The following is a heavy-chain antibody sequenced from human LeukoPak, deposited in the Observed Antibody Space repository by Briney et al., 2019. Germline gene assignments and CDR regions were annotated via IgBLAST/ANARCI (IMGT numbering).Heavy chain of an antibody. D-gene: IGHD6-19*01. CDR2: IYYSGST. CDR3: ARSLQWLVQIYFDY. Sequence: PSETLSLTCTVSGGSISSDDYYWGWIRQPPGKGLEWIGSIYYSGSTYYNPSLKSRVTISVDTSKNQFSLKLSSVTAADTAVYYCARSLQWLVQIYFDYWGQGTLVTVSS. V-gene: IGHV4-39*01. CDR1: GGSISSDDYY. J-gene: IGHJ4*02.